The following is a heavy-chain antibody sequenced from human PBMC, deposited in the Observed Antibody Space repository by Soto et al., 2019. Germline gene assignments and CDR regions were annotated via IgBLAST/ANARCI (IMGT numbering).Heavy chain of an antibody. V-gene: IGHV3-15*07. D-gene: IGHD6-19*01. CDR2: IKSKTDGGTT. J-gene: IGHJ4*02. CDR1: GFTFSNVW. Sequence: EVQLVESGGGLVKPGGSLRLSCAASGFTFSNVWMNWVRQAPGKGLECVGRIKSKTDGGTTDYAATVKGRFTISRDDSNNTLYLQMNSLKTEDTAVYYCTPLALKYSSGWYEFSDWGQGTLVTVSS. CDR3: TPLALKYSSGWYEFSD.